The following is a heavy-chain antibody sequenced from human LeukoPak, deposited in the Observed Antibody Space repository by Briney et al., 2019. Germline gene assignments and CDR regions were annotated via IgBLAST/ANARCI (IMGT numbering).Heavy chain of an antibody. D-gene: IGHD1-26*01. CDR2: ISSSSSTI. CDR1: GFTFSSYS. J-gene: IGHJ4*02. Sequence: GGSLRLSCAASGFTFSSYSMNWVRQAPGKGLEWVSYISSSSSTIYYADSVMGRFTISRDNAKNSLYLQMNSLRDEDTAVYYCARVVGATTVSRYYFDYWGQGTLVTVSS. V-gene: IGHV3-48*02. CDR3: ARVVGATTVSRYYFDY.